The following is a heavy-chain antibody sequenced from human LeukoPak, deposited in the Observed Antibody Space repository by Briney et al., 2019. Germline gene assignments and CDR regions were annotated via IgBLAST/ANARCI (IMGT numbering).Heavy chain of an antibody. V-gene: IGHV1-3*01. J-gene: IGHJ4*02. Sequence: GASVKVSCKASGYTFTSYAMHWVRQAPGQRLEWMGRINAGNGNTKYSQKFQGRVTITRDTSASTAYVELRSLTSDDTALYYCAKLMDNNYDGSAFDYWGQGTLVTVSS. CDR1: GYTFTSYA. CDR2: INAGNGNT. D-gene: IGHD3-22*01. CDR3: AKLMDNNYDGSAFDY.